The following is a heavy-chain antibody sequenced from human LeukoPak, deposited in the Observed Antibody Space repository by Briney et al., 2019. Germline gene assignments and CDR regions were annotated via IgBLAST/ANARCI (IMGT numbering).Heavy chain of an antibody. CDR2: INHSGST. CDR1: GGSFSGYY. D-gene: IGHD2-2*01. J-gene: IGHJ4*02. CDR3: ARRAPGTDIVVVPAALYYFDY. Sequence: SSETLSLTCAVYGGSFSGYYWSWIRQPPGKGPEWIGEINHSGSTNYNPSLKSRVTISVDTSKNQFSLKLSSVTAADTAVYYCARRAPGTDIVVVPAALYYFDYWGQGTLVTVSS. V-gene: IGHV4-34*01.